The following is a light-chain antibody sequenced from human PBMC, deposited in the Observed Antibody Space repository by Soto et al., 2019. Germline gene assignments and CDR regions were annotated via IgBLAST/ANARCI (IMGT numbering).Light chain of an antibody. CDR2: GAS. CDR1: QSVSSN. Sequence: ERMRTESKNTLSVSAGGRATLTCRASQSVSSNLAWYQQKPGQAPRLLIYGASTRATGIPARFSGSGSGTEFTLSIICLQSEDFAVYFCVQYNIWSPFAEGTRLEI. V-gene: IGKV3-15*01. J-gene: IGKJ5*01. CDR3: VQYNIWSP.